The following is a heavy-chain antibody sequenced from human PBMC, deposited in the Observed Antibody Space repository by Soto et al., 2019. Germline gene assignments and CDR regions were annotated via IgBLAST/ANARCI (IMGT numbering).Heavy chain of an antibody. CDR1: GGSFSGYY. D-gene: IGHD6-19*01. Sequence: SSETLSLTCAVYGGSFSGYYWSWIRQPPGKGLEWIGEINHSGSTNYNPSLKSRVTISVDTSKNQFSLKLSSVTAADTAVYYCASGRQWRVPTHYYYYYGLDVWGQGTTVTVSS. CDR3: ASGRQWRVPTHYYYYYGLDV. CDR2: INHSGST. J-gene: IGHJ6*02. V-gene: IGHV4-34*01.